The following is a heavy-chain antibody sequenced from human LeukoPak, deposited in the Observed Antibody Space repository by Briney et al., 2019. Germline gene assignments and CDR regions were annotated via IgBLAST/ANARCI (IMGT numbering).Heavy chain of an antibody. CDR2: ISSSGSTI. CDR3: ARCSGGSPRWTYGMDV. Sequence: GGSLRLSCAASGFTFSDYYMSWIRQAPGKGLEWVSYISSSGSTIYYADSVKGRFTISRDNAKNSLYLQMNSLRAEDTAVYYCARCSGGSPRWTYGMDVWGQGTTVTVSS. CDR1: GFTFSDYY. D-gene: IGHD2-15*01. J-gene: IGHJ6*02. V-gene: IGHV3-11*01.